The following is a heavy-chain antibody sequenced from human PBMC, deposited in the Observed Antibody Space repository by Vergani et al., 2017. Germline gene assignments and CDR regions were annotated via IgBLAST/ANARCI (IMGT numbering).Heavy chain of an antibody. D-gene: IGHD3-10*01. J-gene: IGHJ5*02. CDR2: IYPGYSDT. Sequence: EVQLVQSGAEVKKPGESLKISCKGSGYSFTSYWIGWVRQMPGKGLEWMGIIYPGYSDTRYSPSFQGQVTISADKSISTAYLQWSSLKASDTAMYYCARELSHYCSGKYNWFDPWGQGTLVTVSS. CDR3: ARELSHYCSGKYNWFDP. V-gene: IGHV5-51*01. CDR1: GYSFTSYW.